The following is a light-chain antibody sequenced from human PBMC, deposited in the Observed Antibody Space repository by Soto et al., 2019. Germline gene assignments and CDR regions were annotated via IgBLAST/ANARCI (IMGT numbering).Light chain of an antibody. CDR3: QQRSNWPRT. CDR2: DAS. V-gene: IGKV3-11*01. CDR1: QSVSNY. J-gene: IGKJ1*01. Sequence: EFVLTPSPATLSLSPGERANLSCRTRQSVSNYLAWYQQKPGQAPRLLIYDASNRATGIPARFSGSGSGTDFTHNISSLEPEDFALYYCQQRSNWPRTFGQGTKVDSK.